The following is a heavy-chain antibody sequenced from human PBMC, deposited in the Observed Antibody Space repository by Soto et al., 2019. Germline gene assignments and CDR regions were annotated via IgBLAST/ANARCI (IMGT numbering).Heavy chain of an antibody. J-gene: IGHJ6*02. CDR3: AASGYSGYENYYYGMDV. CDR2: IVVGSGNT. Sequence: ASVKVSCKASGFTFTSSAVQWVRQARGQRLEWIGWIVVGSGNTNYAQKFQERVTITRDMSTSTAYMELSSLRSEDTAVYYCAASGYSGYENYYYGMDVWGQGTTVTVSS. CDR1: GFTFTSSA. D-gene: IGHD5-12*01. V-gene: IGHV1-58*01.